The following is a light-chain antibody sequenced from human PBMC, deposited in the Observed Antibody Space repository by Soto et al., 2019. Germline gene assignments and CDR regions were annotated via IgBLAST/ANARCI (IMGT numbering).Light chain of an antibody. CDR1: QDISNY. V-gene: IGKV1-33*01. J-gene: IGKJ1*01. Sequence: DIQMTQSPSSLSASVGDRVTITCQASQDISNYLNWYQQKPGKAPKLLIYDASNLETGVPSRFSGCGSGTDFTFAISSLQAEDIATYYCQQYDNLPWTFGQGTKVEIK. CDR2: DAS. CDR3: QQYDNLPWT.